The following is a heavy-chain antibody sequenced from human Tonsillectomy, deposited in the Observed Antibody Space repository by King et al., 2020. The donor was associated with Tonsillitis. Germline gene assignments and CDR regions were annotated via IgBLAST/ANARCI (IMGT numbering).Heavy chain of an antibody. J-gene: IGHJ4*02. V-gene: IGHV1-18*04. CDR2: INLYSGNT. CDR1: SYTFTSYG. D-gene: IGHD2-15*01. Sequence: QLVQSGAEVKKPGASVKVSCQAPSYTFTSYGITWVRQAPGQGLEWMGWINLYSGNTNYAQKFQGRVTMTTDTSTSTAYMELRSLTSDDTAVYYCARVISGGYRYYFDYWGQGTLVTVSS. CDR3: ARVISGGYRYYFDY.